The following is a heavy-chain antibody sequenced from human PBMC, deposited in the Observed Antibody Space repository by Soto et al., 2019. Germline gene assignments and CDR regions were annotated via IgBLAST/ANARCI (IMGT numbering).Heavy chain of an antibody. CDR2: ISYDGSNK. V-gene: IGHV3-30-3*01. D-gene: IGHD3-3*01. CDR1: GFTFSSYA. Sequence: GGSLRLSCAASGFTFSSYAMHWVRQAPGKGLEWVAVISYDGSNKYYADSVKGRFTISRDNSTNTLYLQMNSLRAEDTAVYYCARVPDFWSGYYFDYWGQGTLVTVSS. J-gene: IGHJ4*02. CDR3: ARVPDFWSGYYFDY.